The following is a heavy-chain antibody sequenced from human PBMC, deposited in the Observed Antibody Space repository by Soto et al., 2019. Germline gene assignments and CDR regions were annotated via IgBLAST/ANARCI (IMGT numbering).Heavy chain of an antibody. CDR2: IFYLGSS. V-gene: IGHV4-39*01. Sequence: SATMSLSCAVSGACIYSSYFYWGWDRQPPGEGLEWIGSIFYLGSSYYNPSLKSRVTMSVDTSKNQFSLRLRSVTAADTALYFCARHSLALRKNNWFDPWGQRIMVTVSS. J-gene: IGHJ5*02. CDR3: ARHSLALRKNNWFDP. CDR1: GACIYSSYFY. D-gene: IGHD3-3*02.